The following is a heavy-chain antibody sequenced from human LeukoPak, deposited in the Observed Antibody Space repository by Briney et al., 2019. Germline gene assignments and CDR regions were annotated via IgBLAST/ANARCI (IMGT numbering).Heavy chain of an antibody. CDR1: GYSFTSYW. V-gene: IGHV5-51*07. Sequence: GESLKISCKGSGYSFTSYWIGWVHQMPGKGLEWMGIIYPGDSDTRYSPSFQGQVTISADKSISTAYLQWSSLKDSDTAMYYCARLSKYYYDSSGYYPSYWGQGTLVTVSS. D-gene: IGHD3-22*01. J-gene: IGHJ4*02. CDR3: ARLSKYYYDSSGYYPSY. CDR2: IYPGDSDT.